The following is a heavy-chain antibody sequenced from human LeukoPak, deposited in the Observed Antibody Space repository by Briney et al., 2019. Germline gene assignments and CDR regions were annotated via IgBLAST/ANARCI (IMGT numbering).Heavy chain of an antibody. CDR3: TTDMPGAVWAYGYTKTIDY. D-gene: IGHD5-18*01. J-gene: IGHJ4*02. CDR2: IKSKTDGGTT. Sequence: PGGSLRLSCTASGFTFSNAWMSWVRQAPGKGLEWVGRIKSKTDGGTTDYAAPVKGRFTISRDDSKNTLYLQMNSLKTEDTAVYYCTTDMPGAVWAYGYTKTIDYWGQGTLVTVSS. V-gene: IGHV3-15*01. CDR1: GFTFSNAW.